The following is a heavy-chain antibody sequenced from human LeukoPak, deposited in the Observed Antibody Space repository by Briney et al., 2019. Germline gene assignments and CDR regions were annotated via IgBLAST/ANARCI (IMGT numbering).Heavy chain of an antibody. J-gene: IGHJ5*02. CDR3: VRLSWELGDGGVT. CDR2: ISYDGSNK. CDR1: GFTFSSYA. D-gene: IGHD1-26*01. V-gene: IGHV3-30*04. Sequence: PGGSLRLSCAASGFTFSSYAMHWVRQAPGKGLEWVAVISYDGSNKYYADSVKGRFTISRDNAKNTLYLQMNSLRAEDTAVYYCVRLSWELGDGGVTWGQGTLVTVSS.